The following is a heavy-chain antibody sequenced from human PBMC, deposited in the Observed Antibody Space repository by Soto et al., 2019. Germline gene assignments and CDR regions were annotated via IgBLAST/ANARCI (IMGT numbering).Heavy chain of an antibody. Sequence: ASVKVSCKASGYTFTPYGISWVRQAPGQGLEWMGWISPYNGTTKYAEKFQGEMTMTTDTATSTAYMDLRSLRSDDTAVYYCARDGERDTGLNFYYYLHGMDAWGQGTRVTVS. CDR1: GYTFTPYG. CDR2: ISPYNGTT. CDR3: ARDGERDTGLNFYYYLHGMDA. J-gene: IGHJ6*02. V-gene: IGHV1-18*04. D-gene: IGHD5-18*01.